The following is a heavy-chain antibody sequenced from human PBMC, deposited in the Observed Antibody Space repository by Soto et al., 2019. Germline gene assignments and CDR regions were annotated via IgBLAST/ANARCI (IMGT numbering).Heavy chain of an antibody. CDR2: ISSSGSTM. Sequence: EVQLVESGGGLVQPGGSLRLSCAASGFTFSTYNMNWVRQAPGKGLEWVSYISSSGSTMYYADSVKGRFTISRDNAKNSLYVQMNSLRDDDTAVYYCARGGSGFLLDYWGQGTLVTVSS. J-gene: IGHJ4*02. D-gene: IGHD3-3*01. CDR1: GFTFSTYN. CDR3: ARGGSGFLLDY. V-gene: IGHV3-48*02.